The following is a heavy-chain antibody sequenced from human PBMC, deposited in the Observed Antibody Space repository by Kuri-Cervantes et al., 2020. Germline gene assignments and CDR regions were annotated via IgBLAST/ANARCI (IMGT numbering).Heavy chain of an antibody. CDR2: ISYDGSNK. J-gene: IGHJ4*02. CDR1: GFTFSSYA. Sequence: GESLKISCAASGFTFSSYAMHWVRQAPGKGLEWVAVISYDGSNKYYADSVKGRFTISRDNSKNTLYLQLNSLRAEDTAVYYCARGHHVLRDFDWLPVDYWGQGTLVTVSS. V-gene: IGHV3-30-3*01. D-gene: IGHD3-9*01. CDR3: ARGHHVLRDFDWLPVDY.